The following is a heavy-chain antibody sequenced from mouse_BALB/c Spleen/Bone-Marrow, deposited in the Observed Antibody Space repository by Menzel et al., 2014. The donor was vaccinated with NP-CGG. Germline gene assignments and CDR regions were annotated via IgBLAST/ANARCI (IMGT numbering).Heavy chain of an antibody. CDR1: GYAFTNYW. J-gene: IGHJ4*01. Sequence: QVHLQQPGAELVRPGTSVKVSCKDSGYAFTNYWIEWIKQRPGQGLEWIGVINPGSGGINYNEKFKGKATLTADKSSSTAYMQLSSLTSDDSAVYFCARELVRGMDYWGQGTSVTVSS. D-gene: IGHD2-12*01. V-gene: IGHV1-54*01. CDR3: ARELVRGMDY. CDR2: INPGSGGI.